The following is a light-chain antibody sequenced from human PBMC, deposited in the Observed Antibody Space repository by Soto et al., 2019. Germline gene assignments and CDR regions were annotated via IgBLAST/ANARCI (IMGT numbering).Light chain of an antibody. J-gene: IGLJ2*01. CDR1: SSDVGSYNF. CDR2: EGT. V-gene: IGLV2-23*01. CDR3: CSYAGPSTI. Sequence: QSALTQPASVSGSPGQSITISCTGTSSDVGSYNFVSWFQQHPCKVPKLIIYEGTERPSGVSNRFSASKSGNTASLTISGLQPEDEADYYCCSYAGPSTIFGGGTKLTVL.